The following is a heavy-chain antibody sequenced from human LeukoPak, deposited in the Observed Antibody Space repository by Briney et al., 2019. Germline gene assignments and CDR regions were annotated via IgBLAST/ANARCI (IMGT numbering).Heavy chain of an antibody. CDR1: GYSISTSNW. CDR3: ARNDYESSGFDF. J-gene: IGHJ4*02. V-gene: IGHV4-28*01. Sequence: PSDTLPLTCAVSGYSISTSNWWGWIRQPPGKGLEWIGYIYYSGSTFYDPSLKSRVTMSVDTSNNQFSLKLSSVTAVDSAVYYCARNDYESSGFDFWGQGALVTVSS. D-gene: IGHD3-22*01. CDR2: IYYSGST.